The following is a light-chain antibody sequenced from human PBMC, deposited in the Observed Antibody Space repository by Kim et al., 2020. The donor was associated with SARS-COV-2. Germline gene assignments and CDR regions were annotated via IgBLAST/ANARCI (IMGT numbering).Light chain of an antibody. CDR3: QQYNSYSPLT. CDR2: KAS. J-gene: IGKJ4*01. V-gene: IGKV1-5*03. Sequence: DIQMTQSPSTLSASVGDRVTITCRASQSIGSWLAWFQQKPGKVPKLLIYKASSLQIGVPSRFSGSGSGTEFTLTISSLQPDDFATYYCQQYNSYSPLTFGGGTKVDIK. CDR1: QSIGSW.